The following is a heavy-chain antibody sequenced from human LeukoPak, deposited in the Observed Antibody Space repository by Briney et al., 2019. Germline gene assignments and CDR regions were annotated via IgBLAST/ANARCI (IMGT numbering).Heavy chain of an antibody. V-gene: IGHV4-30-4*01. CDR1: GDSISSGDYY. J-gene: IGHJ4*02. Sequence: SQTLSLTCTVSGDSISSGDYYGSWIRQPPGKGLEWIGYIYYSGSTYYNPSLKSRVTISVDTSKNQFSLKLSSVTAADTAVYYCARVNYGSGSYIDYWGQGTLVTVSS. CDR2: IYYSGST. CDR3: ARVNYGSGSYIDY. D-gene: IGHD3-10*01.